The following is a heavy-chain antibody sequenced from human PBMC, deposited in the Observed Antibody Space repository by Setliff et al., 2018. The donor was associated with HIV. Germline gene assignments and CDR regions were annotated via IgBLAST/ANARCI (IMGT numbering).Heavy chain of an antibody. J-gene: IGHJ6*03. CDR1: GFIFNKFA. V-gene: IGHV3-30*01. CDR3: ARDPSAEILTGYKSYYYYMDV. D-gene: IGHD3-9*01. CDR2: ISYVGSNR. Sequence: GGSLRLSCAASGFIFNKFALHWVRQAPGKGLEWVAVISYVGSNRYYADSVKGRFTISRDNSKNTLYLQMNSLRAEDTAVYYCARDPSAEILTGYKSYYYYMDVWGKGTTVTVSS.